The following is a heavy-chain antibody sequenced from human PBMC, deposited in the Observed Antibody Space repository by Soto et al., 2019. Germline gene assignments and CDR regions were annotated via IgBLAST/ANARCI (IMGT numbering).Heavy chain of an antibody. J-gene: IGHJ6*02. V-gene: IGHV5-10-1*01. CDR1: GYSFTSYC. Sequence: GESLKISCKGSGYSFTSYCISLVRQMPGKGLEWMGRIDPSDSYTNYSPAFQGHVTISADKSISTAYLQWSSLKASDTAMYYCARRIAAAGTGVGENYHYYGMDGWGQGTTITVSS. CDR2: IDPSDSYT. CDR3: ARRIAAAGTGVGENYHYYGMDG. D-gene: IGHD6-13*01.